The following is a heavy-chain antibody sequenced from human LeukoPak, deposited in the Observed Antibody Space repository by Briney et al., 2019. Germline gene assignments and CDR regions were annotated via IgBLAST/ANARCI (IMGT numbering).Heavy chain of an antibody. CDR3: ARDGNPDSSGYYYNY. J-gene: IGHJ4*02. CDR1: GGTFSSYA. Sequence: GASVKVSCKASGGTFSSYAISWVRQAPGQGLEWMGRIIPTLGIANYAQKFQGRVTITADKSTSTAYMELSSLRSEDTAVYYCARDGNPDSSGYYYNYWGQGTLVTVSS. D-gene: IGHD3-22*01. V-gene: IGHV1-69*04. CDR2: IIPTLGIA.